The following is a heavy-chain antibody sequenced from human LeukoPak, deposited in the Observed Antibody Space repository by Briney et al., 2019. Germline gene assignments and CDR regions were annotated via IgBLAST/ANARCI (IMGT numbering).Heavy chain of an antibody. D-gene: IGHD1-14*01. CDR3: AKGAGFAEPLPDY. Sequence: ASVKVSCKASGYAFTSYTMHWVRQAPGQRLEWMGWINAGHGNTKYSQKFQARVTITRDTSASTAYMELRSLRSGDTAVYYCAKGAGFAEPLPDYWGQGTLVTVSS. V-gene: IGHV1-3*01. CDR1: GYAFTSYT. CDR2: INAGHGNT. J-gene: IGHJ4*02.